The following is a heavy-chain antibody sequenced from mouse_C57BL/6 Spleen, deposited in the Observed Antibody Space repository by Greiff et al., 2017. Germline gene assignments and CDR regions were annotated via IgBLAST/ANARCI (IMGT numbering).Heavy chain of an antibody. V-gene: IGHV14-4*01. D-gene: IGHD2-5*01. CDR1: GFNIKDDY. J-gene: IGHJ3*01. Sequence: VQLQQSGAELVRPGDSVKLSCTASGFNIKDDYMHWVKQRPEQGLEWIGWIDPENGDTEYASKFQGKATITADTSSHTAYLQLSSLTSEGTAFYYCTTRSNYVRFAYWGQGTLVTVSA. CDR3: TTRSNYVRFAY. CDR2: IDPENGDT.